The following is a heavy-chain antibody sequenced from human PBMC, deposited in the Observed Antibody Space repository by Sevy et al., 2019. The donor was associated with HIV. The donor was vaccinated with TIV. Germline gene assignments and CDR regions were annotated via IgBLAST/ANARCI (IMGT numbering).Heavy chain of an antibody. J-gene: IGHJ4*02. CDR2: IRKGGGGK. Sequence: GGSLRLSCAASGFTFGGYGRSWVRQAPGKGLEGVANIRKGGGGKYYVDSVKGRFTISSDNAKNSLYLQMNSLRAEDTAVYYCARGTWFGELSGIFDYWGQGTLVTVSS. V-gene: IGHV3-7*01. D-gene: IGHD3-10*01. CDR1: GFTFGGYG. CDR3: ARGTWFGELSGIFDY.